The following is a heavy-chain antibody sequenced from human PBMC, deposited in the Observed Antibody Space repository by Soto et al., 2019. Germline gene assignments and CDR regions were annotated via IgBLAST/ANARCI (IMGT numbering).Heavy chain of an antibody. CDR2: ISSSSSYI. V-gene: IGHV3-21*01. Sequence: WGSLRLSCAASGFTFSGYSMNWLRQAPGKGLEWVSSISSSSSYIYYADSVKGRFTISRDNAKNSLYLQMNSLRAEDTAVYYCARDQYYYDSSGYQDAFDIWGQGTMVTVSS. CDR1: GFTFSGYS. J-gene: IGHJ3*02. D-gene: IGHD3-22*01. CDR3: ARDQYYYDSSGYQDAFDI.